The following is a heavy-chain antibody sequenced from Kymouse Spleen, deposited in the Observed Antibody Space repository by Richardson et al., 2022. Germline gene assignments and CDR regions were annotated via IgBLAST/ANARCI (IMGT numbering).Heavy chain of an antibody. J-gene: IGHJ3*02. V-gene: IGHV4-59*01. Sequence: QVQLQESGPGLVKPSETLSLTCTVSGGSISSYYWSWIRQPPGKGLEWIGYIYYSGSTNYNPSLKSRVTISVDTSKNQFSLKLSSVTAADTAVYYCARSITGTTPAFDIWGQGTMVTVSS. CDR3: ARSITGTTPAFDI. D-gene: IGHD1-20*01. CDR2: IYYSGST. CDR1: GGSISSYY.